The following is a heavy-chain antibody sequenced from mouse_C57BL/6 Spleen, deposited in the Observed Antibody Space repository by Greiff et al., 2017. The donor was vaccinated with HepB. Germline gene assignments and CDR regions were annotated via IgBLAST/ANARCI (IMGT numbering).Heavy chain of an antibody. Sequence: QVQLKESGAELVRPGSSVKLSCKASGYTFTSYWMHWVKQRPIQGLEWIGNIDPSDSETHYNQKFKDKATLTVDKSSSTAYMQLSSLTSEDSAVYYCAREITTGYFDVWGTGTTVTVSS. CDR1: GYTFTSYW. V-gene: IGHV1-52*01. CDR3: AREITTGYFDV. D-gene: IGHD1-1*01. CDR2: IDPSDSET. J-gene: IGHJ1*03.